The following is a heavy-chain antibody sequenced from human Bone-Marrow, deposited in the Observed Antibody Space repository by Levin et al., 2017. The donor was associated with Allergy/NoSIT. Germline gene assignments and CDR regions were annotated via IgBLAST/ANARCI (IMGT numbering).Heavy chain of an antibody. CDR2: IYYTGTT. V-gene: IGHV4-39*01. Sequence: PSETLSLNCTVSGGSIRSTLHYWGWIRQPPGKGLEWMASIYYTGTTNYNPSLKSRVTISIDTSKNQFSLKLSSVTAADTSLYYCARLIYYYETSGYTFDIWGQGTMVTVSA. CDR1: GGSIRSTLHY. D-gene: IGHD3-22*01. CDR3: ARLIYYYETSGYTFDI. J-gene: IGHJ3*02.